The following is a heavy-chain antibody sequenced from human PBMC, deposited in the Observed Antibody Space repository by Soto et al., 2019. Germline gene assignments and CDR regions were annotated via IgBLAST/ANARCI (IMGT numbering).Heavy chain of an antibody. J-gene: IGHJ4*02. CDR3: ARTPLCSGGSCYRYYFDY. CDR1: GFTFSSYG. Sequence: QVQLVESGGGVVQPGRSLRLSCAASGFTFSSYGMHWVRQAPGKGLEWVAVIWYDGSNKYYADSVKGRFTIARDNSKNTLYLKMNSLRGEDTAVYYCARTPLCSGGSCYRYYFDYWGQGTLVTVSS. D-gene: IGHD2-15*01. V-gene: IGHV3-33*01. CDR2: IWYDGSNK.